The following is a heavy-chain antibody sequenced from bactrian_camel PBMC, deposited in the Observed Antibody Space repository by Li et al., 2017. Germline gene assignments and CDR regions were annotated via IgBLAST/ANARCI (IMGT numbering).Heavy chain of an antibody. J-gene: IGHJ6*01. Sequence: HVQLVESGGGSVQPGGSLRLSCAPTEGYWKEHIFSNNCLGWFRQAPAKEREQVAAIDSDGMTTYADSVKDRFTISRDNAENTIYLQMDKLKPEDTAIYHCAAGLGGYTAFGAPQECPFSAFSYFGQGTQVTVS. CDR3: AAGLGGYTAFGAPQECPFSAFSY. CDR2: IDSDGMT. CDR1: EGYWKEHIFSNNC. V-gene: IGHV3S53*01. D-gene: IGHD3*01.